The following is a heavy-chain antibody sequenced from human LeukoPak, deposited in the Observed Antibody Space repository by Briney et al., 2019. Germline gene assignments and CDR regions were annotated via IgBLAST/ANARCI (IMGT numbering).Heavy chain of an antibody. J-gene: IGHJ4*02. V-gene: IGHV4-59*08. CDR1: GGSISSDY. D-gene: IGHD3-22*01. Sequence: SETLSLTCTVSGGSISSDYWSWIRQPPGKGLEWIGYIYYSGSTNYNPSLKSRVTISVDTSKNQFSLKLTSVTAADTAVYYCARQHSSGYYYFDYWGQGTLVTVSS. CDR2: IYYSGST. CDR3: ARQHSSGYYYFDY.